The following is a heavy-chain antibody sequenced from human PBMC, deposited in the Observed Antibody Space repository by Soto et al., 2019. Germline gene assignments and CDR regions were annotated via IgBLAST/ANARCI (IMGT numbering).Heavy chain of an antibody. CDR1: GYFFSNYW. V-gene: IGHV5-51*03. CDR3: VRIVSGYDWGLYYMHD. Sequence: VQLVQSGAEVKKPGESLKISCKGTGYFFSNYWIGWVRQMPGKGLEWMGAVQPLDSHTRNSPSLQGQVTISADNSISTAYRQWSSLKASDTDMYYCVRIVSGYDWGLYYMHDWGKGTTVTVFS. CDR2: VQPLDSHT. J-gene: IGHJ6*03. D-gene: IGHD5-12*01.